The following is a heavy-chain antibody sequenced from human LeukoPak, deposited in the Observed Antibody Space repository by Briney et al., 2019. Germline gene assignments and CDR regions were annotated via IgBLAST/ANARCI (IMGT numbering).Heavy chain of an antibody. Sequence: GGSLRLSCAASGFTFSSSAMSWVRQAPGKGLEWVSAISASGGSTYYADSVKGRFTISRDNSKNTLYLQMNSLRAEDTAVYYCAKGVITMVRGVCDYWGQGTLVTVSS. CDR1: GFTFSSSA. CDR3: AKGVITMVRGVCDY. V-gene: IGHV3-23*01. CDR2: ISASGGST. J-gene: IGHJ4*02. D-gene: IGHD3-10*01.